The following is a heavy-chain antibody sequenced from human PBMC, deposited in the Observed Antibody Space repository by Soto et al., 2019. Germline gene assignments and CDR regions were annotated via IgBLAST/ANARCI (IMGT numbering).Heavy chain of an antibody. CDR2: INHSGST. CDR3: ARGRLKGLDY. J-gene: IGHJ4*02. Sequence: SETLSLTCAVYGGSFSGYYWSWIRQPPGKGLEWIGEINHSGSTNYNPSLKSRVTISVDTSKNQFSLKLSSVTAADTAVYYCARGRLKGLDYRGQRTPVTVSS. CDR1: GGSFSGYY. V-gene: IGHV4-34*01. D-gene: IGHD2-8*01.